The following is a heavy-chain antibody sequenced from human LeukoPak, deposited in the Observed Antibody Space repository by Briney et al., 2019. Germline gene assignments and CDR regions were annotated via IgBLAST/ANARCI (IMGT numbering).Heavy chain of an antibody. CDR2: ISAYNGNT. D-gene: IGHD3-22*01. J-gene: IGHJ6*02. V-gene: IGHV1-18*01. CDR3: ARVCDSRDHTYYYGMDV. Sequence: ASVKVSCKASGYSFTTYGISWVRQAPGQGLEWMGWISAYNGNTNYAQKLQGRVTMTTDTSTTTVYMELRSLRSDDTAVYYCARVCDSRDHTYYYGMDVWGQGITVTAS. CDR1: GYSFTTYG.